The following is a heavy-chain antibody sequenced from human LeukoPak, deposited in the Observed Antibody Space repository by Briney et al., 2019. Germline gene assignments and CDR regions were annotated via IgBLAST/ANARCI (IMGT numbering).Heavy chain of an antibody. CDR1: GYTFTSYY. V-gene: IGHV1-46*01. J-gene: IGHJ5*02. Sequence: ASVKVSCKASGYTFTSYYMHWVRHAPGQGLESKGIINPSGGSTSYAQKFQGRVTMTRDTSTSTDYMELSSLRSEDTAVYYCARDGPLNGDYGWFDPWGQGTLVTVSS. CDR2: INPSGGST. D-gene: IGHD4-17*01. CDR3: ARDGPLNGDYGWFDP.